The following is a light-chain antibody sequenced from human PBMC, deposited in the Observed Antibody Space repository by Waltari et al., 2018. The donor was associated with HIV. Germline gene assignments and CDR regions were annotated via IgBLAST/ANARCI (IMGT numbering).Light chain of an antibody. CDR2: KAS. J-gene: IGKJ5*01. V-gene: IGKV1-5*03. CDR1: QNINNW. Sequence: DIHMTQSPSTLSAFVGARVFITCRASQNINNWLDWYQQKPGKPPKLLIRKASVLEGGVSSRFSGSGSGTEFTLIIDSLEPDDFATYYCQQYKTDPSFGPGTRLEMK. CDR3: QQYKTDPS.